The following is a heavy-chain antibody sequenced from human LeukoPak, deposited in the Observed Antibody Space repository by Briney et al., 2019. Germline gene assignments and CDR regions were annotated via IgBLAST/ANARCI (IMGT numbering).Heavy chain of an antibody. V-gene: IGHV4-39*07. CDR3: ARGYYDSSASDFDI. CDR1: GGSISSSSYY. J-gene: IGHJ3*02. CDR2: VYYSGGT. D-gene: IGHD3-22*01. Sequence: SETLSLTCTVSGGSISSSSYYWGWIRQPPGRGLEWIGSVYYSGGTYYNPSLKSRVTISVDTSKNQFSLKLSSVTAADTAVYYCARGYYDSSASDFDIWGQGTMVTVSS.